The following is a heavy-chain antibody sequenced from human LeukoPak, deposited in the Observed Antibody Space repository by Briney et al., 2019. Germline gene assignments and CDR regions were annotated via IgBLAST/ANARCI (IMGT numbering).Heavy chain of an antibody. CDR3: ARSVRQGYYYYYYMDV. Sequence: GGSLRLSCAASGFTFDDYGMSWVRQAPGKGLEWVSGINWNGGSTAYADSVKGRFTISRDNAKNSLYLQMNSLRAEDTAVYYCARSVRQGYYYYYYMDVWGKGTTVTVSS. V-gene: IGHV3-20*04. J-gene: IGHJ6*03. CDR2: INWNGGST. D-gene: IGHD6-6*01. CDR1: GFTFDDYG.